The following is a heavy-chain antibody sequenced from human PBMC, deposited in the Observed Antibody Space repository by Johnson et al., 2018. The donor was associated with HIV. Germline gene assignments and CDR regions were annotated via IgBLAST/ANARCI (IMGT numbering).Heavy chain of an antibody. D-gene: IGHD3-10*01. CDR2: INWNGGST. CDR1: GFTFSTYG. V-gene: IGHV3-20*04. CDR3: ARDRVWFGELYAFDI. J-gene: IGHJ3*02. Sequence: VQLVESGGGLVQPGGSLRMSCVASGFTFSTYGMTWVRQAPGKGLEWVSGINWNGGSTGYADSVKGRFTISRDNAKNSLYLQMNSLRAEDTAVYYCARDRVWFGELYAFDIWGQGTMVTVSS.